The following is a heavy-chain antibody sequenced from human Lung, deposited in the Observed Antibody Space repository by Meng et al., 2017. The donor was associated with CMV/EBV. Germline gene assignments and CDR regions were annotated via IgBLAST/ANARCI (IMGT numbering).Heavy chain of an antibody. J-gene: IGHJ5*02. D-gene: IGHD6-19*01. CDR2: INHSGST. V-gene: IGHV4-34*01. CDR3: ASASSGWYNNWFDP. CDR1: GGSFSGYD. Sequence: SETLSLTCAVYGGSFSGYDWSWIRQSPGKGLEWIGEINHSGSTNYNPSLKSRVTISVDTSKNQFSLKLSSVTAADTAVYYCASASSGWYNNWFDPWGQGTLVTVSS.